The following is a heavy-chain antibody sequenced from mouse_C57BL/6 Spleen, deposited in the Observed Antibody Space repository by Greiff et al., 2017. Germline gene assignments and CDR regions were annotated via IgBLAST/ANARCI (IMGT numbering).Heavy chain of an antibody. Sequence: VQLQQPGAELVKPGASVKLSCKASGYTFTSYWMQWVKQRPGQGLEWIGEIDPSDSYTNYNQKFKGKATLTVDTSSSTAYMQLSSLTSEDSAVYYCARPMITTVVGGFAYWGQGTLVTVSA. CDR2: IDPSDSYT. D-gene: IGHD1-1*01. CDR3: ARPMITTVVGGFAY. V-gene: IGHV1-50*01. J-gene: IGHJ3*01. CDR1: GYTFTSYW.